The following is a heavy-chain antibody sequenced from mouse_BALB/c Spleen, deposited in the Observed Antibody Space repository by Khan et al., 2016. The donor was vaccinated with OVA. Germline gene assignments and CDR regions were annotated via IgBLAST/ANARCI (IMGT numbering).Heavy chain of an antibody. CDR3: ARSGYSAWFAY. Sequence: VQLQQSGAELVRPGALVKLSCKASGFNIKDYYIHWVKQRPEQGLEWIGWIDPENGETVYDPKFQGRATIIADTSSNTAYLQLSSLTSEDNAVYYCARSGYSAWFAYWGQGTLVTVSA. CDR1: GFNIKDYY. V-gene: IGHV14-1*02. CDR2: IDPENGET. J-gene: IGHJ3*01.